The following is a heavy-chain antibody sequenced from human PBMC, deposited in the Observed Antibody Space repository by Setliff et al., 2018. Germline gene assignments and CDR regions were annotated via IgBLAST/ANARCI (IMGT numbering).Heavy chain of an antibody. CDR2: IDPSGNT. V-gene: IGHV4-61*09. Sequence: SETLSLTCTVSGGSISSGTNYWSWIRQPAGRGLEWIGHIDPSGNTNYQPSLKSRVTISGDTSKNQFSLKLTSVTAADTAAYYCARSLGSGSYYNSRPFYSDYWGQGTLVTVSS. D-gene: IGHD3-10*01. CDR3: ARSLGSGSYYNSRPFYSDY. CDR1: GGSISSGTNY. J-gene: IGHJ4*02.